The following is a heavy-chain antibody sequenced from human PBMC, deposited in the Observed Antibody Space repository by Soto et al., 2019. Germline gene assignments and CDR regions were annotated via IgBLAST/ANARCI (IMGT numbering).Heavy chain of an antibody. CDR2: VNPIVGMS. CDR1: GGTFNSYT. V-gene: IGHV1-69*02. J-gene: IGHJ4*02. D-gene: IGHD3-10*01. CDR3: ATSYGSGSTHFDA. Sequence: QVQLVQSGPEVKKPGSSVKVSCTASGGTFNSYTLNWVRQAPGQRPEWVGRVNPIVGMSTSASKFQGRVTLTADKSTNRAYMDLTGVKSEDTGVYFCATSYGSGSTHFDAWGQGTLLTVAS.